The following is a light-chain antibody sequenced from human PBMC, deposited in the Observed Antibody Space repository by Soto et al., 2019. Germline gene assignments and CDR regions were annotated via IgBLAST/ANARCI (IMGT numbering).Light chain of an antibody. Sequence: QSVLTQPPSVSGAPGQRVTISCTGSSCNIGAGYDVHWYQQLPGTAPKLLIYGNSNRPSGVPDRFSGSKSGTSASLPITGLQAEDEADYYCQSSDSSLSGVVFGGGTKLTVL. CDR3: QSSDSSLSGVV. J-gene: IGLJ2*01. CDR1: SCNIGAGYD. CDR2: GNS. V-gene: IGLV1-40*01.